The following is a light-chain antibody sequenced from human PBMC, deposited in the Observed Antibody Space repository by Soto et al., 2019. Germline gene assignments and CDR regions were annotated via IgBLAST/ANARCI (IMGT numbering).Light chain of an antibody. CDR2: RDS. Sequence: SYELTQPLSVSVPLGQTASITCGGNIIGTRNVHWYQQKPGQAPVLVVYRDSNRPSGIPERFSGSNSGNTATLTISRAQAGDEADYYCHVWDSSTAVFGGGTKLTVL. CDR1: IIGTRN. V-gene: IGLV3-9*01. CDR3: HVWDSSTAV. J-gene: IGLJ3*02.